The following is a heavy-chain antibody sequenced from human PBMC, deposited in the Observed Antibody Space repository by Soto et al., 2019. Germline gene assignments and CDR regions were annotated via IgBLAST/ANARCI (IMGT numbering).Heavy chain of an antibody. D-gene: IGHD5-12*01. Sequence: SETLSLTCTVSGGSISSYYWSWIRQPPGKGLEWIGYIYYSGSTNYNPSLKSRVTISVDTSKNQFSLKLSSVTAADTAVYYCARDQEEWLRFDPTFSYDYWGQGPLVTVSS. CDR2: IYYSGST. V-gene: IGHV4-59*01. CDR3: ARDQEEWLRFDPTFSYDY. J-gene: IGHJ4*02. CDR1: GGSISSYY.